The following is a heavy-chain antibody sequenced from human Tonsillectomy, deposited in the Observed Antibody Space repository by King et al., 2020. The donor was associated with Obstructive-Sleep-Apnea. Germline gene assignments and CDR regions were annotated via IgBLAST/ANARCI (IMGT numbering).Heavy chain of an antibody. J-gene: IGHJ4*02. CDR1: GGSFSGYY. CDR3: ARGRTMVTRDFLGDY. D-gene: IGHD2-21*02. CDR2: ISHSGST. V-gene: IGHV4-34*01. Sequence: VQLQQWGAGLLKPSETLSLTCAVYGGSFSGYYWSWIRQPPGKGLEWIGEISHSGSTKDNPSLKSRVTISLETSKNQFSLRLNSVTAADTAVYYCARGRTMVTRDFLGDYWGQGALVTVSS.